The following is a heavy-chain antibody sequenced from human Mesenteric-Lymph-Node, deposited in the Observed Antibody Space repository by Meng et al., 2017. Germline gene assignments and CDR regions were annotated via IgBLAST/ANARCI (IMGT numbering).Heavy chain of an antibody. J-gene: IGHJ4*02. CDR3: MRDGDHYDFDY. V-gene: IGHV1-2*06. CDR2: ISPSSNDA. CDR1: GYTFIDSY. Sequence: ASVKVSCKASGYTFIDSYVHWVRQAPGQGLEWMGRISPSSNDADSAQKFQGRVTLTWDTPISTAYMELSSLRSDDTAIYYCMRDGDHYDFDYWGQGTLVTVSS. D-gene: IGHD3-16*01.